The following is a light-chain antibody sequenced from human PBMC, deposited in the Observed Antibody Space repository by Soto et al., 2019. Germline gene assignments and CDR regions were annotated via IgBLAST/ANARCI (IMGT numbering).Light chain of an antibody. CDR2: HDS. CDR1: SLGDKY. V-gene: IGLV3-1*01. Sequence: SYELTQPPSVSVSPGQTATITCSGNSLGDKYASWFQQKPGQSPVLVIYHDSKRPSGIPERFSASNSASTATLTISGTQAVDEADYYCQSWDSDTGVFGTGTKLTVL. CDR3: QSWDSDTGV. J-gene: IGLJ1*01.